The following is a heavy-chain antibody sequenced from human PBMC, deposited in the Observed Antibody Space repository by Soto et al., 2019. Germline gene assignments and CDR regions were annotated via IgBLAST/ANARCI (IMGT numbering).Heavy chain of an antibody. J-gene: IGHJ5*02. V-gene: IGHV4-39*07. CDR3: AREEVAYYGSGSYNWFDP. D-gene: IGHD3-10*01. Sequence: SETLSLTCTVSGGSISSSSYYWGWIRQPPGKGLEWIGSIFYSGSTYYNPSLKSRVTISIDTSKNQFSLKLRSVTAADTAVYYCAREEVAYYGSGSYNWFDPWGQGILVTVSS. CDR2: IFYSGST. CDR1: GGSISSSSYY.